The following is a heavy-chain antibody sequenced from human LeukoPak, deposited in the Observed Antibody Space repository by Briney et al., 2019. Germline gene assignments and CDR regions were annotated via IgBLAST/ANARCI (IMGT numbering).Heavy chain of an antibody. CDR2: ISAYNGNT. D-gene: IGHD4-11*01. V-gene: IGHV1-18*01. Sequence: ASVKVSCKASGYTFTSYGISWVRQAPGQGLEWMGWISAYNGNTNYAQKLQGRVTMTTDTSTSTANMELRSLRSDDTAVYYCARGVTVTTDYYYMDVWGKGTTVTVSS. CDR3: ARGVTVTTDYYYMDV. J-gene: IGHJ6*03. CDR1: GYTFTSYG.